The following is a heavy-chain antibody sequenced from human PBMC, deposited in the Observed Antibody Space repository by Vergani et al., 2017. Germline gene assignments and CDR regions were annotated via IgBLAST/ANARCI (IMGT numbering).Heavy chain of an antibody. CDR1: GGSISSHY. Sequence: QVQLQESGPGLVKPSETLSLTCTVSGGSISSHYWSWIRQPPGKGLEWIGYIYYSGRTNYNPSLKSRVTISVDTSKNQFSLKLSSVTAADTAVYYCATLCRPGDYYYYGMDVWGQGTTVTVSS. J-gene: IGHJ6*02. CDR3: ATLCRPGDYYYYGMDV. D-gene: IGHD1-26*01. CDR2: IYYSGRT. V-gene: IGHV4-59*11.